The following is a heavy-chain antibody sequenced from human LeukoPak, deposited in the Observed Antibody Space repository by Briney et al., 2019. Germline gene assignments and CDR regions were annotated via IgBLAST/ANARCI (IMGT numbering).Heavy chain of an antibody. Sequence: GGSLRLSCAASGFTFSAFSMTWVRQAPGKGLEWVSLIASNGGNTYYADSVKGRFTISRDNSKNTLFLQMNSLRAEDTAVYYCAREFGATTSNYFDYWGQGTLVTVSS. CDR1: GFTFSAFS. CDR2: IASNGGNT. J-gene: IGHJ4*02. CDR3: AREFGATTSNYFDY. V-gene: IGHV3-23*01. D-gene: IGHD1-1*01.